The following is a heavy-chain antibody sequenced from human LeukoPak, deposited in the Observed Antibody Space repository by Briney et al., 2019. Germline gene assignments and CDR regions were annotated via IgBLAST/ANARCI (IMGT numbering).Heavy chain of an antibody. V-gene: IGHV1-46*01. J-gene: IGHJ6*03. D-gene: IGHD6-19*01. Sequence: ASVKVSCKASGYTFTSYYMHWVRQAPGQGLEWMGIINPSGGSTSYAQKFQGRVTMTRDTSTSTVYMELSSLRSEDTAVYYCARGSAVAGPDYYYYMDVWGKGTTVTISS. CDR3: ARGSAVAGPDYYYYMDV. CDR2: INPSGGST. CDR1: GYTFTSYY.